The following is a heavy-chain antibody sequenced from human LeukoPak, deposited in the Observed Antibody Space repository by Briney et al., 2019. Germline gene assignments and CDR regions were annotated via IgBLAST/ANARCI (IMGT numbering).Heavy chain of an antibody. Sequence: GGSLRLSCAASGFTFSSYSMNWVRQAPGKGLEWVSSISSSSSYIYYADSVKGRFTISRDNAKNSLYLQMNSLRAEDTAVYYCARDKESYDFWSGYSRGSLNWFDPWGQGTLVTVSS. V-gene: IGHV3-21*01. J-gene: IGHJ5*02. CDR1: GFTFSSYS. CDR2: ISSSSSYI. CDR3: ARDKESYDFWSGYSRGSLNWFDP. D-gene: IGHD3-3*01.